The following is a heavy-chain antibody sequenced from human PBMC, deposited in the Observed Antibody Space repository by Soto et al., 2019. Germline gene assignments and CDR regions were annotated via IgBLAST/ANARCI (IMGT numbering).Heavy chain of an antibody. CDR1: CGSISSSNW. CDR2: IYHSGSN. J-gene: IGHJ6*01. D-gene: IGHD6-13*01. CDR3: ARYRASSWYGYYGMDV. Sequence: QVQLQESGPGLVKPSGTLSLTCAVSCGSISSSNWWCWVRQPPGKGLEWIGEIYHSGSNNYNPSLESRVTISVDKSKIQFSLKLSSVTAADTAVYYSARYRASSWYGYYGMDVWGQGTTVTVSS. V-gene: IGHV4-4*02.